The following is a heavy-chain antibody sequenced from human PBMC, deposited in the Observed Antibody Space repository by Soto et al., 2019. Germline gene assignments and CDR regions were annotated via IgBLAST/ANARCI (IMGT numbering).Heavy chain of an antibody. J-gene: IGHJ4*02. CDR1: GFNFKKFA. Sequence: EVQLLESGGGVVQPGGSRRLSCVASGFNFKKFAMSWVRQAPGEGLEWVSGISCCGGSTSYADSVTGRFSIARDDSTNTLALQMNNLRVEDTAQYYCAKADCDQWLLPHLDNWGQGTLVTVS. V-gene: IGHV3-23*01. CDR2: ISCCGGST. D-gene: IGHD6-19*01. CDR3: AKADCDQWLLPHLDN.